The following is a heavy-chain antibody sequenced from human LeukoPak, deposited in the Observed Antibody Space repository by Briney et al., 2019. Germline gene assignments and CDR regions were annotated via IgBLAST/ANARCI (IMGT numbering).Heavy chain of an antibody. CDR3: ARDARYCSGGSCYSWAPY. Sequence: GGSLRLSCAASGFTFSSYSMNWVRQAPGKGLEWVSSISSSSSYIYYADSVKGRFTISRDNAKNSLYLQTNSLRAEDTAVYCCARDARYCSGGSCYSWAPYWGQGTLVTVSS. CDR2: ISSSSSYI. D-gene: IGHD2-15*01. V-gene: IGHV3-21*01. J-gene: IGHJ4*02. CDR1: GFTFSSYS.